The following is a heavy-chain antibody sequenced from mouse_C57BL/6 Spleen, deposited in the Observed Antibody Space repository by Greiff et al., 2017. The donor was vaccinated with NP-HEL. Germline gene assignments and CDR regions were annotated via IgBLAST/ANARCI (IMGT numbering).Heavy chain of an antibody. D-gene: IGHD4-1*01. CDR3: ASTGTGYFDV. V-gene: IGHV1-59*01. CDR2: IDPSDSYT. CDR1: GYTFTSYW. Sequence: QVQLQQPGAELVRPGTSVKLSCKASGYTFTSYWMHWVKQRPGQGLEWIGVIDPSDSYTNYNQKFKGKATLTVDTSSSTAYMQLSSLTSEDSAVYYCASTGTGYFDVWGTGTTVTVSS. J-gene: IGHJ1*03.